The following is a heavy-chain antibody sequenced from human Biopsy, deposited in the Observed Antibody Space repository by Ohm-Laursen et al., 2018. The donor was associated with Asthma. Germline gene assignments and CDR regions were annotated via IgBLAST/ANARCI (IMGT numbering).Heavy chain of an antibody. J-gene: IGHJ3*01. CDR3: ARDPSYFDHSVEGWHL. V-gene: IGHV1-69*01. Sequence: SSVKVSCKGSRDIFSSYGFSWVRQAPGQGLEWMGGIIPISLTPSYARRFRGRVTISADEYTRTAYMELSSLRSEDTAVYYCARDPSYFDHSVEGWHLWGQGTMVTVSS. CDR2: IIPISLTP. D-gene: IGHD3-22*01. CDR1: RDIFSSYG.